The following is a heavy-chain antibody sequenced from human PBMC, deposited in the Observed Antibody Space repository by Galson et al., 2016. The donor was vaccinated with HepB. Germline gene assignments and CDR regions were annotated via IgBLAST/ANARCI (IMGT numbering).Heavy chain of an antibody. CDR2: INSDGRSR. CDR1: GFTFRNYC. V-gene: IGHV3-74*01. D-gene: IGHD6-25*01. J-gene: IGHJ6*02. Sequence: SLRLSCAASGFTFRNYCMHWVRQVPGEGLVWVARINSDGRSRSCADSVKGRFTIPRDNAKNKLYLQMNYLRAEDTAVYYCARRDAAPDVWGQGTTVTVSS. CDR3: ARRDAAPDV.